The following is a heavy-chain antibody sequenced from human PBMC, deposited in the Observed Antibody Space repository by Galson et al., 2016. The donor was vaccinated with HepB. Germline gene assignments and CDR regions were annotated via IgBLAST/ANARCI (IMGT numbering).Heavy chain of an antibody. V-gene: IGHV3-9*01. CDR1: GFTFDDYA. J-gene: IGHJ4*02. CDR2: ISWNSGSV. D-gene: IGHD6-19*01. CDR3: GKGAGYGSGWVDY. Sequence: SLRLSCAASGFTFDDYAMHWVRQAPGKGLEWVSGISWNSGSVGYADSVKGRFIISIDNAKNSLYLQMNSLRADDTALYYCGKGAGYGSGWVDYWGQGTLVTVSS.